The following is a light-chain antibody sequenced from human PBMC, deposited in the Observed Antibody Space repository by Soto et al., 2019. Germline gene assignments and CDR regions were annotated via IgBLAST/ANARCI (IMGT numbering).Light chain of an antibody. CDR2: AAS. CDR1: QGINNS. V-gene: IGKV1-9*01. CDR3: QQLNSYSWT. Sequence: DIQLTQSPSFLSASVGDRVTITCRASQGINNSLAWYQQKPGKAPNLLIYAASTLQSGVPSRFSGSGSGTEFTLTISSLQPEDFTTYYCQQLNSYSWTFGQGTKVEIK. J-gene: IGKJ1*01.